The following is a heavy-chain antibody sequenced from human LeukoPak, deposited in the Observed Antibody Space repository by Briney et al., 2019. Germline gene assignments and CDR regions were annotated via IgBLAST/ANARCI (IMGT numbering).Heavy chain of an antibody. CDR2: IRSKAYGGTT. J-gene: IGHJ4*02. CDR1: GFTFGDYA. V-gene: IGHV3-49*04. Sequence: GGSLRLSCTASGFTFGDYAMSCVRQAPGKGLEWVGFIRSKAYGGTTEYAASVKGRFTISRDDSKSIAYLQMNSLKTEDTAVYYCTRYYYGSGFDYWGQGTLVTVSS. D-gene: IGHD3-10*01. CDR3: TRYYYGSGFDY.